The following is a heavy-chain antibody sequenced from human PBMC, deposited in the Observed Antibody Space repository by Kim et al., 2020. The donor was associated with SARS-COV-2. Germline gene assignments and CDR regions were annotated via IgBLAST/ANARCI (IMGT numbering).Heavy chain of an antibody. V-gene: IGHV1-69*01. Sequence: ARKFQGRVTITADESTSTAYMELSSLRSEDTAVYYCARGRIAVAWGWFDPWGQGTLVTVSS. D-gene: IGHD6-19*01. J-gene: IGHJ5*02. CDR3: ARGRIAVAWGWFDP.